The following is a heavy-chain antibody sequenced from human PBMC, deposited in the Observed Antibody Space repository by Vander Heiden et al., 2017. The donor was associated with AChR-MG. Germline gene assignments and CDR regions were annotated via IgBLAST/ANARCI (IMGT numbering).Heavy chain of an antibody. Sequence: QVQLQESGPGLVKPSQTLSLTCTVSGGSISSGDYYWSWIRQPPGKGLEWIGYIYYSGSTYYNPSLKSRVTISVDTSKNQFSLKLSSVTAADTAVYYCAREPRNWNYDYYYYMDVWGKGTTVTVSS. CDR2: IYYSGST. CDR3: AREPRNWNYDYYYYMDV. V-gene: IGHV4-30-4*01. CDR1: GGSISSGDYY. J-gene: IGHJ6*03. D-gene: IGHD1-7*01.